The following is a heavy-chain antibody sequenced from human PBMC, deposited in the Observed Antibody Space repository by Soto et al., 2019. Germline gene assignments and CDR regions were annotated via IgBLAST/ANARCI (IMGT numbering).Heavy chain of an antibody. CDR3: ARDHIVVVPAVMNWFDP. D-gene: IGHD2-2*01. V-gene: IGHV3-11*01. CDR2: ISSSGSTI. CDR1: GFTFSDYY. Sequence: GGSLRLSCAASGFTFSDYYMSWIRQAPGKGLEWVSYISSSGSTIYYADSVKGRFTISRDNAKNSLYLQMNSLRAEDTAVYYCARDHIVVVPAVMNWFDPWGHGTLVTVSS. J-gene: IGHJ5*02.